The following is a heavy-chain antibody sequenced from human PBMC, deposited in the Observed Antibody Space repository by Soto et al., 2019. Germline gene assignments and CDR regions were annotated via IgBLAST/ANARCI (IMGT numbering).Heavy chain of an antibody. CDR1: GFSLSTSGVG. J-gene: IGHJ6*02. CDR2: IYWNDDK. V-gene: IGHV2-5*01. D-gene: IGHD5-12*01. CDR3: AHRHSWLATTHLGYYYYGMDV. Sequence: SGPTLVNPTQTLTLTCTFSGFSLSTSGVGVGWIRQPPGKALEWLALIYWNDDKRYSPSLKSRLTITKDTSKNQVVLTMTNMDPVDTATYYCAHRHSWLATTHLGYYYYGMDVWGQGTTVTVSS.